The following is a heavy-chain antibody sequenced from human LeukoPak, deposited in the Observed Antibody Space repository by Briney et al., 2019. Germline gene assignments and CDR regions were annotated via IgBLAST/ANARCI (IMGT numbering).Heavy chain of an antibody. D-gene: IGHD3-10*01. Sequence: GGSLRLSCAASGFTFSSYSMNWVRQAPGKGLEWVSSISSSSYIYYADSVKGRFTISRDNAKNSLYLQMNSLRAEDTAVYYCARDDVLLWFGDAYYYYGMDVWGQGTTVTVSS. CDR2: ISSSSYI. CDR1: GFTFSSYS. J-gene: IGHJ6*02. CDR3: ARDDVLLWFGDAYYYYGMDV. V-gene: IGHV3-21*01.